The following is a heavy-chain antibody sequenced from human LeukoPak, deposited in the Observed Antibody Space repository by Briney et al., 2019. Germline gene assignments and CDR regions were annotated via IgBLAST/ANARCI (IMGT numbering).Heavy chain of an antibody. CDR1: GFTFSSYS. CDR2: ISSSSSYI. D-gene: IGHD6-6*01. CDR3: AKGGGIAARPLDY. V-gene: IGHV3-21*04. J-gene: IGHJ4*02. Sequence: GGSLRLSCAASGFTFSSYSMNWVRQAPGKGLEWVSSISSSSSYIYYADSVKGRFTISRDNSKNTLYLQMNSLRAEDTAVYYCAKGGGIAARPLDYWGQGTLVTVSS.